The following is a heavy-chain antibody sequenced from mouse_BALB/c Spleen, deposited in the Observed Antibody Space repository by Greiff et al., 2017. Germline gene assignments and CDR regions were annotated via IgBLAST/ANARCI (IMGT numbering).Heavy chain of an antibody. D-gene: IGHD1-1*01. CDR3: ARAYYYGSSYWFAY. CDR2: IWAGGST. CDR1: GFSLTSYG. Sequence: VQLQESGPGLVAPSQSLSITCTVSGFSLTSYGVHWVRQPPGKGLEWLGVIWAGGSTNYNSALMSRLSISKDNSKSQVFLKMNSLQTDDTAMYYCARAYYYGSSYWFAYWGQGTLVTVSA. J-gene: IGHJ3*01. V-gene: IGHV2-9*02.